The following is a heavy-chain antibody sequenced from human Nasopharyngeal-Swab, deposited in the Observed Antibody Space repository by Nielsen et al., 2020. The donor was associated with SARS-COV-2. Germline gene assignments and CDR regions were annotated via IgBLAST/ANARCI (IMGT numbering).Heavy chain of an antibody. Sequence: SETLSLTCTVSGGSVSSGSYYWSWIRQPPGTGLEWIGYIYYSGSTNYNPSLKSRVTISVDTSKNQFSLKLSSVTAADTAVYYCARDHYGSGSPSMDVWGQGTTVTVSS. CDR3: ARDHYGSGSPSMDV. J-gene: IGHJ6*02. V-gene: IGHV4-61*01. D-gene: IGHD3-10*01. CDR2: IYYSGST. CDR1: GGSVSSGSYY.